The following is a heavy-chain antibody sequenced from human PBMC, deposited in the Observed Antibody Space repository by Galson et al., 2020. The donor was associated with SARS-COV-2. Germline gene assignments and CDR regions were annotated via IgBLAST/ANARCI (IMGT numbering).Heavy chain of an antibody. D-gene: IGHD3-22*01. CDR2: ISGSGGST. CDR3: AKGPEYDSSGYYGYFDY. J-gene: IGHJ4*02. Sequence: GGSLRLSCAASGFTFSSYAMSWVRQAPGKGLEWVSAISGSGGSTYYADSVKGRFTISRDNSKNTLYLQMNSLRAEDTAVYYCAKGPEYDSSGYYGYFDYWGQGTLVTVSS. CDR1: GFTFSSYA. V-gene: IGHV3-23*01.